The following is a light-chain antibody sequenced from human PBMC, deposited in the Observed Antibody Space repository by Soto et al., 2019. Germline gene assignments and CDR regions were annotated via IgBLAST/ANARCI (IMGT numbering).Light chain of an antibody. V-gene: IGLV2-14*01. CDR1: SSDVGGYNY. CDR3: SSYTSSRTYV. J-gene: IGLJ1*01. CDR2: DVG. Sequence: QSALTQPASVSGSPGQSITISCTGTSSDVGGYNYVSWYQQHPGKAPKLMIYDVGNRPSGVSNRFSGSKSGNTASLTISGLQAEDEADYYCSSYTSSRTYVFGTGTK.